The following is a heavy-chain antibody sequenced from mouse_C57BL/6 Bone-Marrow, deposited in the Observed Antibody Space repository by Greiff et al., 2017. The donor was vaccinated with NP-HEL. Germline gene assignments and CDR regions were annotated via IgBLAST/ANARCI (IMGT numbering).Heavy chain of an antibody. CDR2: INPNNGGT. CDR1: GYTFTDYY. D-gene: IGHD1-1*01. J-gene: IGHJ2*01. CDR3: AKYHYGSSFYFDY. V-gene: IGHV1-26*01. Sequence: VQLQQSGPELVKPGASVKISCKASGYTFTDYYMNWVKQSHGKSLEWIGDINPNNGGTSYNQKFKGKATLTVDKSSSTAYMELRSLTSEDSAVYYCAKYHYGSSFYFDYWGQGTTLTVSS.